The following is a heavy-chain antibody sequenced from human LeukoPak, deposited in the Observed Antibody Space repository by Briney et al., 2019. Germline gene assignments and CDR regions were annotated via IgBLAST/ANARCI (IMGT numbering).Heavy chain of an antibody. J-gene: IGHJ4*02. CDR2: ISSSNSYI. CDR1: GFTFSSYR. Sequence: PGGPLRLSCAASGFTFSSYRMNWVRQAPGQGLEWVSSISSSNSYIYYADSVKGRFTISRDNAKNSLYLQMSSLRAEDTAAYYCARGPPASMVRGVISPFDYWGQGTLVTVSS. V-gene: IGHV3-21*04. D-gene: IGHD3-10*01. CDR3: ARGPPASMVRGVISPFDY.